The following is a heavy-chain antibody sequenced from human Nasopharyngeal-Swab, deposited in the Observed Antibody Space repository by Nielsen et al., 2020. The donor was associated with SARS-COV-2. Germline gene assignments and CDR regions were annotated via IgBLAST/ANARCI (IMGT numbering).Heavy chain of an antibody. CDR3: ARDGVRYNWNDSGAYYYYGMDV. V-gene: IGHV3-11*04. Sequence: GESLKISCEVSGFSLDDHAIIWVRLSPGKGLEWVSAINGRGVTTYYADSVKGRFTISRDNAKNSLYLQMNSLRAEDTAVYYCARDGVRYNWNDSGAYYYYGMDVWGQGTTVTVSS. D-gene: IGHD1-1*01. CDR1: GFSLDDHA. J-gene: IGHJ6*02. CDR2: INGRGVTT.